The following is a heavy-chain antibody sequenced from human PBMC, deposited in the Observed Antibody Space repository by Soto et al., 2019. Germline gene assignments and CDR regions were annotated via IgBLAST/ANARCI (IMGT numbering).Heavy chain of an antibody. CDR2: INAGNGNT. J-gene: IGHJ4*02. V-gene: IGHV1-3*01. CDR1: GYTFTSYA. CDR3: ARTSRPYSSSWYGGFDY. Sequence: ASVKVSCKASGYTFTSYAMHWVRQAPGQRLEWMGWINAGNGNTKYSQKFQGRVTITRDTSASTAYMELSSLRSEDTAVYYCARTSRPYSSSWYGGFDYWGQGTLVTVSS. D-gene: IGHD6-13*01.